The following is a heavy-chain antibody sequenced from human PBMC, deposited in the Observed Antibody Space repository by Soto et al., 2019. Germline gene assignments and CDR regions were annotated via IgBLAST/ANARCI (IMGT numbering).Heavy chain of an antibody. D-gene: IGHD6-19*01. CDR1: GYSISSGYY. J-gene: IGHJ4*02. Sequence: NPSETLSLTCAVSGYSISSGYYWGWIRQPPGKGLEWIGSIYHSGSTYYNPSLKSRVTISVDTSKNQFSLKLSSVTAADTAVYYCARDLSSSGWYSRGGYFDYWGQGTLVTVSS. V-gene: IGHV4-38-2*02. CDR2: IYHSGST. CDR3: ARDLSSSGWYSRGGYFDY.